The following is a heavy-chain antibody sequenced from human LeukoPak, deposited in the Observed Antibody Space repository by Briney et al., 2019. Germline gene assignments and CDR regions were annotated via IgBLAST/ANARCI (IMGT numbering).Heavy chain of an antibody. CDR2: TYYRSKWYN. D-gene: IGHD2-2*02. J-gene: IGHJ4*02. V-gene: IGHV6-1*01. CDR1: GDSVSSNSAA. Sequence: SQTLSLTCAISGDSVSSNSAAWNWIRQSPSRGLEWLGRTYYRSKWYNDYAVSVKSRITINPDTSKNQFSLQLNSVTPEDTAVYYCAREDWGGYCSSTSCHKRRHFDYWGQGTLVTVSS. CDR3: AREDWGGYCSSTSCHKRRHFDY.